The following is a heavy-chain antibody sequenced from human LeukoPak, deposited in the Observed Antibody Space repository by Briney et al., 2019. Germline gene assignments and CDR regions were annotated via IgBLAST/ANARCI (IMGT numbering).Heavy chain of an antibody. Sequence: GGPLTLPCSASGFPFSEAWMTGVRQAPGKGLEGVGRIKANKDGGTKGSVALVKGKITISIDDSKNMVYLQMNGLKFEDTAVYYCATEYFGAFNFWGQGSLVTVS. CDR1: GFPFSEAW. V-gene: IGHV3-15*01. D-gene: IGHD3-10*01. CDR2: IKANKDGGTK. J-gene: IGHJ4*02. CDR3: ATEYFGAFNF.